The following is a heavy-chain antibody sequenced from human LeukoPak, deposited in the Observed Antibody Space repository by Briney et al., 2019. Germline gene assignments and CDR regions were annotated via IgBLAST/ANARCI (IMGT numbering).Heavy chain of an antibody. CDR3: ARVVSSGWRIDY. CDR2: IYHSGST. V-gene: IGHV4-30-2*01. J-gene: IGHJ4*02. D-gene: IGHD6-19*01. CDR1: GGSISSGGYY. Sequence: SETLSLTCTVSGGSISSGGYYWSWIRQPPGKGLEWIGYIYHSGSTYYNPSLKSRVTISVDRSKNQFSLKLSSVTAADTAVHYCARVVSSGWRIDYWGQGTLVTVSS.